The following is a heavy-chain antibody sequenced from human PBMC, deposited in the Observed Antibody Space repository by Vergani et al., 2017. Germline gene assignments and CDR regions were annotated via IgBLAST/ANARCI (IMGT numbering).Heavy chain of an antibody. CDR1: GYTFTSYA. CDR2: INTNTGNP. V-gene: IGHV7-4-1*02. J-gene: IGHJ5*02. Sequence: QVKLVQSGSELKKPGASVKVSCKASGYTFTSYAMNWVRQAPGQGLEWMGWINTNTGNPTYAQGFTGRFVFSLDTSVSTAYLRISSLKAEDTAVYYCARDSAYGGGDCYSGNCFDPWGQGTLVTVSS. CDR3: ARDSAYGGGDCYSGNCFDP. D-gene: IGHD2-21*02.